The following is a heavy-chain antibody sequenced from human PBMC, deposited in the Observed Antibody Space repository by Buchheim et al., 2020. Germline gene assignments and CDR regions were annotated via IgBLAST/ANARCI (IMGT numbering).Heavy chain of an antibody. J-gene: IGHJ6*02. V-gene: IGHV4-34*01. CDR2: INHSGST. Sequence: QVQLQQWGAGLLKPSETLSFTCAVYGGSFSGYYWSWIRQPPGKGLEWIGEINHSGSTNYNPSLKSRVTISVDTSTNPFSLKLSSVTAADTAVYYCARGRRIFHYYHGMDVWGQGTT. D-gene: IGHD2/OR15-2a*01. CDR1: GGSFSGYY. CDR3: ARGRRIFHYYHGMDV.